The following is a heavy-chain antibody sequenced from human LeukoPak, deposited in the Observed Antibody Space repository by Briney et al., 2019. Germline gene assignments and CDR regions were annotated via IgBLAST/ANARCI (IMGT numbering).Heavy chain of an antibody. CDR3: AKDHEYSSSTGRPPFDY. Sequence: GRSLTPSCAASGFTFSSYAIRWVRQAPRNGLEWVSAISGSGGSTYYADAVKGRFTISRDNSKNTLYLQMNSLRAEDTAVYYCAKDHEYSSSTGRPPFDYWGQGTLVTVSS. D-gene: IGHD6-6*01. CDR1: GFTFSSYA. V-gene: IGHV3-23*01. CDR2: ISGSGGST. J-gene: IGHJ4*02.